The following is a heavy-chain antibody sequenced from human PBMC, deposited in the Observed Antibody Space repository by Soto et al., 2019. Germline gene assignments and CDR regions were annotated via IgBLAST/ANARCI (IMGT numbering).Heavy chain of an antibody. J-gene: IGHJ4*02. V-gene: IGHV3-33*01. CDR3: ARDLGYNYGHPFDY. CDR2: IWFDGSSK. Sequence: PGQSLRLSCAVSGFTFSGYTIHWVRQAPGKGLEWLALIWFDGSSKYYADFVKGRFTISRATAKNTLYLQMNTRTAEDTAVYYCARDLGYNYGHPFDYWGQGTLVTGSS. D-gene: IGHD5-18*01. CDR1: GFTFSGYT.